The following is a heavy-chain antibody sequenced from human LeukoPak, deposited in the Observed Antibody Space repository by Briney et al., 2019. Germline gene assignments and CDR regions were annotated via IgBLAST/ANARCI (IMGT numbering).Heavy chain of an antibody. CDR3: ARAPDTAMVGDAFDI. J-gene: IGHJ3*02. V-gene: IGHV3-11*04. CDR2: ISSSGSTI. CDR1: GFTFSDYY. Sequence: GGSLRLSCAASGFTFSDYYMSWIRQAPGKGLEWVSYISSSGSTIYYADSVKGRFTISRDNAKNSLYLQMNSLRAEDTAVYYCARAPDTAMVGDAFDIWGQGTMVTVSS. D-gene: IGHD5-18*01.